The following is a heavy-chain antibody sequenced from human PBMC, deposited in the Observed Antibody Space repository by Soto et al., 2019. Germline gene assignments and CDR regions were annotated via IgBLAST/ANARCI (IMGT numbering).Heavy chain of an antibody. D-gene: IGHD6-19*01. Sequence: SETLSLTCTVSGGSISSSSYYWSWIRQPPGKGLEWIGSIYYSGSTYYNPSLKSRVTISVDTSKNQFSLKLSSVTAADTAVYYCAKDVVAGNALAYYYYGMDVWGQGTTVTVS. CDR1: GGSISSSSYY. V-gene: IGHV4-39*02. J-gene: IGHJ6*02. CDR2: IYYSGST. CDR3: AKDVVAGNALAYYYYGMDV.